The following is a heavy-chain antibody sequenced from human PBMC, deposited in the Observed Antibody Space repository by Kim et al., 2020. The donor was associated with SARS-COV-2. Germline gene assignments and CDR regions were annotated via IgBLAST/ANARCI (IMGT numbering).Heavy chain of an antibody. CDR2: INHSGST. CDR1: GGSFSGYY. V-gene: IGHV4-34*01. CDR3: AGYYDSSGYYGFWY. D-gene: IGHD3-22*01. J-gene: IGHJ4*02. Sequence: SETLSLTCAVYGGSFSGYYWSWIRQPPGKGLEWIGEINHSGSTNYNPSLKSRVTISVDTSKNQFSLKLSSVTAADTAVYYCAGYYDSSGYYGFWYWGQGT.